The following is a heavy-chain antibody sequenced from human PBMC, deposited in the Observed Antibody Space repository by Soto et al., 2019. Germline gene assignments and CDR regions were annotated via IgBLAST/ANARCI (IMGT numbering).Heavy chain of an antibody. CDR3: ASDLLGGPVDTDMVP. CDR1: GGSISSSSYY. Sequence: NPSETLSLTCTVSGGSISSSSYYWGWIRQPPGKGLEWIGSIYYSGSTYYNPSLKSRVTISVDTSKNQFSLKLSSVTAADTAVYYCASDLLGGPVDTDMVPWGQGTLVTVSS. V-gene: IGHV4-39*01. J-gene: IGHJ5*02. D-gene: IGHD5-18*01. CDR2: IYYSGST.